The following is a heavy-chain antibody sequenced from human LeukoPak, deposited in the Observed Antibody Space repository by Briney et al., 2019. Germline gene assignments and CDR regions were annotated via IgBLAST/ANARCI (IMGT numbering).Heavy chain of an antibody. V-gene: IGHV4-59*01. CDR3: ARAGYGVGDTAHHYFDY. J-gene: IGHJ4*02. CDR1: GVSISNFY. Sequence: SETLSLTCTVSGVSISNFYWSWIRQPPGKGLECIGYIYNSGSTNYNPSLKSRVTMSVDTSKNQFSLKLSSVTAADTAVYYCARAGYGVGDTAHHYFDYWGQGTLVTVSS. CDR2: IYNSGST. D-gene: IGHD1-26*01.